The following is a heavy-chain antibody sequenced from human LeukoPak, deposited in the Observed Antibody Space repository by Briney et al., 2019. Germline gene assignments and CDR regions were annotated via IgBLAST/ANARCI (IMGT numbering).Heavy chain of an antibody. CDR1: GGSVSSGSYY. CDR2: IYYSGST. V-gene: IGHV4-61*01. D-gene: IGHD1-26*01. J-gene: IGHJ4*02. CDR3: ARSIRWELPLGY. Sequence: TSETLSLTCTVSGGSVSSGSYYWSWIRQPPGKGLEWIGYIYYSGSTNYNPSLKSRVTISVDTSKNQFSLKLSSVTAADTAVCYCARSIRWELPLGYWGQGTLVTVSS.